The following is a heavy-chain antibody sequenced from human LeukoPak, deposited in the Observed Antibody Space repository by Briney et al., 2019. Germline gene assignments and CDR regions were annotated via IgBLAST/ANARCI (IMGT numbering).Heavy chain of an antibody. CDR3: ARANPRFDY. CDR1: GGSFSGYY. J-gene: IGHJ4*02. V-gene: IGHV4-34*01. Sequence: PSETLSLTCAVYGGSFSGYYWSWIRQPPGKGLEWIGEINHSGSTNYNPSLKSRVTISVDTSKNQFSLKLSSVIAADTAVYYCARANPRFDYWGQGTLVTVSS. CDR2: INHSGST.